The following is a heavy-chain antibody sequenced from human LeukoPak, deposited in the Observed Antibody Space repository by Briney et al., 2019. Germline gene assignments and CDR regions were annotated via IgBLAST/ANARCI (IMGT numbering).Heavy chain of an antibody. V-gene: IGHV3-21*01. D-gene: IGHD1-26*01. J-gene: IGHJ4*02. CDR1: GFTFSSYS. Sequence: GGSLRLSCAASGFTFSSYSMNWVRQAPGKGLEWDSSISSSSSYIYYADSVKGRFTISRDNAKNSLYLQMNSLRAEDTAVYYCARVSSMGAVYYFDYWGQGTLVTVSS. CDR3: ARVSSMGAVYYFDY. CDR2: ISSSSSYI.